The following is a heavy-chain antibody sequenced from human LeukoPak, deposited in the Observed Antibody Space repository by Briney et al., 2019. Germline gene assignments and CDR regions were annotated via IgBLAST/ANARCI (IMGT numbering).Heavy chain of an antibody. D-gene: IGHD4-17*01. V-gene: IGHV4-59*01. J-gene: IGHJ6*03. CDR2: IYYNGYT. CDR3: ARGTVTTSSDRPYYYYMDV. CDR1: GGSIGTYY. Sequence: SETLSLTCTVSGGSIGTYYWSWIRQPPGKGLEWIGYIYYNGYTDYNPSLKSRVTISLHTSKNQFSLNLSSVTAADTAVYYCARGTVTTSSDRPYYYYMDVWGKGTTVTISS.